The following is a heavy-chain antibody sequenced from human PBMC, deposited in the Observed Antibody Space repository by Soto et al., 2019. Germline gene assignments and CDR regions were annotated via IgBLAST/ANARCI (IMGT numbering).Heavy chain of an antibody. J-gene: IGHJ6*02. CDR1: GCTFTSYY. CDR3: ARAKGGTIFGVVLGMDV. CDR2: INPSGGST. D-gene: IGHD3-3*01. Sequence: GASVKVSCKASGCTFTSYYMHWVRQAPGQGLEWMGIINPSGGSTSYAQKFQGRVTMTRDTSTSTVYMELSSLRSEDTAVYYCARAKGGTIFGVVLGMDVWGQGTTVTVSS. V-gene: IGHV1-46*01.